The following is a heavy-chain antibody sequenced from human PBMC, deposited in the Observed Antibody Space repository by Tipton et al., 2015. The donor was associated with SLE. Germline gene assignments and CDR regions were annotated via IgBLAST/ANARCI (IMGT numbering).Heavy chain of an antibody. CDR1: GYSFAKYW. CDR3: ARGLYGDAGDY. Sequence: VQLVQSGAEVKKPGESLKISCKSSGYSFAKYWIGWVRQMPGKGLEWMGIIYPGDSDTRYSPSFEGQVTVTADKSINTAYLEWSSLTASDTAMYDCARGLYGDAGDYWGQGTLVTVSS. V-gene: IGHV5-51*03. D-gene: IGHD4-17*01. CDR2: IYPGDSDT. J-gene: IGHJ4*02.